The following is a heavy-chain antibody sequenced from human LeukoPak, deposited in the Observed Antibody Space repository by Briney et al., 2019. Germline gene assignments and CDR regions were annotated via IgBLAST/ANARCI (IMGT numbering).Heavy chain of an antibody. CDR2: ISSSTSYI. D-gene: IGHD1-26*01. V-gene: IGHV3-21*01. CDR1: GFTFSSYS. J-gene: IGHJ4*02. Sequence: GGSLRLSCAASGFTFSSYSMNWVRQAPGKGLEWVSSISSSTSYIYYADSVKGRFTISRDNAKNSLYLQVNSLRAEDTAVYYCARGGGWELPIDYWGQGTLVTVSS. CDR3: ARGGGWELPIDY.